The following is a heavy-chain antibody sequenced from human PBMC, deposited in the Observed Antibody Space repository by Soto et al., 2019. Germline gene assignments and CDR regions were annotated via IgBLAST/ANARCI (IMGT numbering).Heavy chain of an antibody. CDR1: GFTVSSNY. Sequence: GGSLRLSCAASGFTVSSNYMSWVRQAPGKGLEWVSVIYSGGSTYYADSVKGRFTISRDNSKNTLYLQMNSLRAEDTAVYYCARDYDFWSGSHFDYWGQGTLVTVSS. V-gene: IGHV3-66*01. J-gene: IGHJ4*02. D-gene: IGHD3-3*01. CDR2: IYSGGST. CDR3: ARDYDFWSGSHFDY.